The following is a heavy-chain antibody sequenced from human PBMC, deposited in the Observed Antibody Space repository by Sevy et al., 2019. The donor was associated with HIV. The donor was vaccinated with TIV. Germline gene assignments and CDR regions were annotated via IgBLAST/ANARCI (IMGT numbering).Heavy chain of an antibody. Sequence: SETLYLTCTVYGGSFSGYYWSWIRQPPGKGLEWIGEINHSGSTNYNPSLKSRVTISVDTSKNQFSLKLSSVTAADTAVYYCARTLTVTPYYYYYGMDVWGQGTTVTVSS. CDR1: GGSFSGYY. CDR3: ARTLTVTPYYYYYGMDV. J-gene: IGHJ6*02. D-gene: IGHD4-17*01. V-gene: IGHV4-34*01. CDR2: INHSGST.